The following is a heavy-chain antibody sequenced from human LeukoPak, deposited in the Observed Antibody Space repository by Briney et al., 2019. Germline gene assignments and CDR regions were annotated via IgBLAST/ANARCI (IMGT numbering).Heavy chain of an antibody. Sequence: GRSLRLSCAASGFTFSNYGMHWVRQAPGKGLEWVAVIWYDGSDKYYADPVKGRFTISRDNSENTLYLQMNSLRAEDTAVYYCARDSEFDSSGYSPPLQYWGQGTLVTVSS. J-gene: IGHJ4*02. CDR2: IWYDGSDK. V-gene: IGHV3-33*01. D-gene: IGHD3-22*01. CDR3: ARDSEFDSSGYSPPLQY. CDR1: GFTFSNYG.